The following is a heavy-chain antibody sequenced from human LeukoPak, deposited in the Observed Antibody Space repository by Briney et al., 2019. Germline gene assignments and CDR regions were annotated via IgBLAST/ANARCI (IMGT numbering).Heavy chain of an antibody. J-gene: IGHJ4*02. D-gene: IGHD3-22*01. V-gene: IGHV3-48*03. Sequence: GGSLRLSCAASGFTFSSYEMNWVRQAPGKGLEWVSYISSSGSTIYYADSVKGRFTISRDNAKNSLYLQMNSLRAEDTAVYYCATLDLRGYYFDYWGQGTLVTVSS. CDR3: ATLDLRGYYFDY. CDR2: ISSSGSTI. CDR1: GFTFSSYE.